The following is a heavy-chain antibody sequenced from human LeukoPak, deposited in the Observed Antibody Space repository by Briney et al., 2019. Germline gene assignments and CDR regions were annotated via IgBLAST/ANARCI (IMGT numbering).Heavy chain of an antibody. J-gene: IGHJ4*02. CDR2: ILYDGSTK. D-gene: IGHD1-26*01. V-gene: IGHV3-30-3*01. Sequence: GRSLRLSCAASGFTFSLHPIHWVRQAPGKGLEWVAAILYDGSTKYYADSVKGRFTISRDESKNTLYLLMNSLRAKDTALYYCARQDTGTLDYWGQGTLVTVSS. CDR1: GFTFSLHP. CDR3: ARQDTGTLDY.